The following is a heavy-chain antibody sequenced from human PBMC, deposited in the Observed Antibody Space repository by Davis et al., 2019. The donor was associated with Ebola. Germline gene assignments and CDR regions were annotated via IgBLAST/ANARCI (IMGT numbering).Heavy chain of an antibody. CDR2: ISYDGSNK. D-gene: IGHD1-26*01. J-gene: IGHJ4*02. CDR3: AGGSYSTFDY. Sequence: PGGSLRLSCAASGFTFSSYGMHRVRQAPGKGLEWVAVISYDGSNKYYADSVKGRFTISRDNSKNTLYLQMNSLRAEDTAVYYCAGGSYSTFDYWGQGTLVTVSS. CDR1: GFTFSSYG. V-gene: IGHV3-30*03.